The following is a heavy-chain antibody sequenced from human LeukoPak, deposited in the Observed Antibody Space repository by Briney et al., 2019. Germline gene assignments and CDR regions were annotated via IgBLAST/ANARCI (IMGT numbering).Heavy chain of an antibody. CDR3: ARDTSGSSYYFDY. D-gene: IGHD1-26*01. J-gene: IGHJ4*02. V-gene: IGHV4-39*07. CDR2: IYYSGST. CDR1: GFTFSSYA. Sequence: GSLRLSCAASGFTFSSYAMSWVRQPPGKGLEWIGSIYYSGSTYYNPSLKSRVTISVDTSKNQFSLKLSSVTAADTAVYYCARDTSGSSYYFDYWGQGTLVTVSS.